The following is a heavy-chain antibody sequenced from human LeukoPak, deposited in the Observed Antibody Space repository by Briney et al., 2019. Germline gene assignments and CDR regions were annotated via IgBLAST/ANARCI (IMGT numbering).Heavy chain of an antibody. Sequence: GGSLRLSCAASGFIVSSNYMSWVRQAPGKGLEWVSVIYSGGSTYYADFVKGRFTISRDNSKNTLYLQMNSLRAEDTAVYYCATAVPGSYSFDYWGQGTLVTVSS. V-gene: IGHV3-53*01. CDR3: ATAVPGSYSFDY. D-gene: IGHD6-19*01. CDR2: IYSGGST. J-gene: IGHJ4*02. CDR1: GFIVSSNY.